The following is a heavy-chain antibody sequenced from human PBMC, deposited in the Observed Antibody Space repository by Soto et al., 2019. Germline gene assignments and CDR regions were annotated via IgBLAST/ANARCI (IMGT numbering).Heavy chain of an antibody. CDR2: TYYRSKWYN. CDR1: GDSVSGNSAA. CDR3: AREGGXFDSSGSGVYHYHGVDV. D-gene: IGHD3-22*01. V-gene: IGHV6-1*01. J-gene: IGHJ6*02. Sequence: SETLSLTCTSSGDSVSGNSAAWNWIRQSPSRGVEWLGRTYYRSKWYNDYAVSVKSRITINPDTSRNQFSLKLSSMTAADTAVYYCAREGGXFDSSGSGVYHYHGVDVWGQGTTVTVSS.